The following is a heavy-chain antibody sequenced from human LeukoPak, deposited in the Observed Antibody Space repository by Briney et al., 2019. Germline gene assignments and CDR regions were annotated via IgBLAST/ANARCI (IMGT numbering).Heavy chain of an antibody. J-gene: IGHJ6*03. CDR2: THYSGSS. Sequence: SETLSLTCTVSGGSISGYSWSWIRQPPGKGLEWIGYTHYSGSSNYNPSLKSRVTISVDTSKNQFSLKASSVTAADTAVYYCARCGRNNRGYYYMEDWGKGTTVTVSS. D-gene: IGHD2/OR15-2a*01. CDR3: ARCGRNNRGYYYMED. CDR1: GGSISGYS. V-gene: IGHV4-59*01.